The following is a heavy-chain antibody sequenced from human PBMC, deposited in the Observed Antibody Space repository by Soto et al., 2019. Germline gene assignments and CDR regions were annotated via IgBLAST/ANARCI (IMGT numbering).Heavy chain of an antibody. CDR1: GYTLTDLS. Sequence: GASVKVSCKVSGYTLTDLSMHWVRQAPGKGLEWMGGFDPEDGETNYAQKVQGRVTITRDTSATTAYMELSSLKSEDTAIYYCAKDRITMVRGVLIMHYWGQGTLVTVSS. CDR3: AKDRITMVRGVLIMHY. V-gene: IGHV1-24*01. D-gene: IGHD3-10*01. CDR2: FDPEDGET. J-gene: IGHJ4*02.